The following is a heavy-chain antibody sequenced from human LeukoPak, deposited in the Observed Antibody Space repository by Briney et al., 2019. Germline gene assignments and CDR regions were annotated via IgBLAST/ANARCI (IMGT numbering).Heavy chain of an antibody. D-gene: IGHD3-16*01. J-gene: IGHJ4*02. CDR2: ISYDGSNK. Sequence: AGRSLRLSCAASGFTFSSYAMHWVRQAPGKGLEWVAVISYDGSNKYYADSVKGRFTISRDNSKNTLYLQMNSLRAEDTAVYYCAREISRFGIWGQGTLVTVSS. V-gene: IGHV3-30-3*01. CDR1: GFTFSSYA. CDR3: AREISRFGI.